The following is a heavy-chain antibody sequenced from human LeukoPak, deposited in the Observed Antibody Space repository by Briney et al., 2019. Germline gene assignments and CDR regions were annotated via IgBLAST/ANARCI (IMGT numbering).Heavy chain of an antibody. V-gene: IGHV4-61*02. D-gene: IGHD2-2*01. CDR3: ARGVVPAAGDAFDI. J-gene: IGHJ3*02. CDR2: IYTSGST. Sequence: PSETLSPTCTVSGGSISSGSYYWSWIRQPAGKGLEWIGRIYTSGSTNYNPSLKSRVTISVDTSKNQFSLKLSSVTAADTAVYYCARGVVPAAGDAFDIWGQGTMVTVSS. CDR1: GGSISSGSYY.